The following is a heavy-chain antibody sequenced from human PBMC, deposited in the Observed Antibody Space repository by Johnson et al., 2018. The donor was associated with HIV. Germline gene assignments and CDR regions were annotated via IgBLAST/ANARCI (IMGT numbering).Heavy chain of an antibody. J-gene: IGHJ3*02. CDR3: ARVTLVLDI. CDR2: ISSNGGST. CDR1: RFTFSSYA. Sequence: MLLVESGGGLVQPGGSLRLSCAASRFTFSSYAMHWVRQAPGRGLEYVSAISSNGGSTYYANSVKGRFTISRDNSKNTLYLQMNSLRAEDTAVYYCARVTLVLDIWGQGTMVTVSS. V-gene: IGHV3-64*01. D-gene: IGHD4-23*01.